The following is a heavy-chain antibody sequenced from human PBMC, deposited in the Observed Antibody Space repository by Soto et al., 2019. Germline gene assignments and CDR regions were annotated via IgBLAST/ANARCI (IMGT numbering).Heavy chain of an antibody. J-gene: IGHJ4*02. CDR3: ARHNRLRYDSSGYSLPFF. V-gene: IGHV4-39*01. D-gene: IGHD3-22*01. CDR1: GGSISSSSYY. Sequence: SETLSLTCTVSGGSISSSSYYWGWIRQPPGKGLEWIGSIYYSGSTYYNPSLKSRVTISVDTSKNQFSLKLSSVTAADTAVYYCARHNRLRYDSSGYSLPFFWGQGTLVTVS. CDR2: IYYSGST.